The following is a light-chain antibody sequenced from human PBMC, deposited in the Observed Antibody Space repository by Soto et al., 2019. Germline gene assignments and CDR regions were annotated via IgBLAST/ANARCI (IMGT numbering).Light chain of an antibody. V-gene: IGKV1-5*03. CDR2: EAS. J-gene: IGKJ1*01. CDR1: QSITKW. Sequence: DIQMTQSPATLSASVGDSVTITCRASQSITKWLAWYQLKPGKAPKLLIHEASNLHSGVSSRFTGSGSGTDFTLTITSLQPEDFATYYCQQYKSYWTFGPGTKVDIK. CDR3: QQYKSYWT.